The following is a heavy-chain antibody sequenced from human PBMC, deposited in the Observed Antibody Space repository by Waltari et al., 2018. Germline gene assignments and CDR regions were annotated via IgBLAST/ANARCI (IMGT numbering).Heavy chain of an antibody. D-gene: IGHD7-27*01. J-gene: IGHJ6*03. V-gene: IGHV3-21*01. CDR2: ISSSSSYI. CDR3: ARGPTGDRMDV. CDR1: GFTFSSYR. Sequence: EVQLVESGGGLVKPGGSLRLSCAASGFTFSSYRMNWVRQAPGKGLEWVSSISSSSSYIYYADSVKGRFTISRDNAKNSLYLQMNSLRAEDTAVYYCARGPTGDRMDVWGKGTTVTVSS.